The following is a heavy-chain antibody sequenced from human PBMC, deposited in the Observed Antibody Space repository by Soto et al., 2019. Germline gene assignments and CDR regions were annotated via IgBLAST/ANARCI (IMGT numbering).Heavy chain of an antibody. CDR1: GGSVSSGSYY. Sequence: SETLSLTCTVSGGSVSSGSYYWSWIRQPPGRGLEWIGYIYYTGSAIYNPSLKSRFTVSVDTSKNQFSLKMRSVTAADTAVYYCARGGTRDGMDVWGQGTTVTVSS. D-gene: IGHD2-15*01. J-gene: IGHJ6*02. CDR3: ARGGTRDGMDV. CDR2: IYYTGSA. V-gene: IGHV4-61*01.